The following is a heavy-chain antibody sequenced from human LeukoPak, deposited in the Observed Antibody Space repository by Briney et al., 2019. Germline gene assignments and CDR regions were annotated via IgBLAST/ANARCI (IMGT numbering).Heavy chain of an antibody. CDR2: IYYSGST. J-gene: IGHJ5*02. Sequence: SETLSLTCTVSGGSISSSSYYWGWIRQPPGKGLEWIGSIYYSGSTYYNPSLKSRVTISVDTSKNQFSLKLSSVTAADTAVYYCARDSPFDPWGQGTLVTVSS. CDR3: ARDSPFDP. V-gene: IGHV4-39*07. CDR1: GGSISSSSYY.